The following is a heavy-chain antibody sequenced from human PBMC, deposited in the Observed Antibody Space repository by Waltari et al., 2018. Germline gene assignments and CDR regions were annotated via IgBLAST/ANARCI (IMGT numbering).Heavy chain of an antibody. CDR3: ARDDYFGSGTYYRWHDP. CDR2: IYYTGAS. J-gene: IGHJ5*02. CDR1: GGSISGYF. V-gene: IGHV4-59*01. D-gene: IGHD3-10*01. Sequence: QVQLQESGPGLVKPSETLSLTCTVSGGSISGYFWSWIRQPPGKGLEWIGYIYYTGASTYNPSLKSRVTISVDTSKNQFSLRLSSVTAADTAVYYCARDDYFGSGTYYRWHDPWGQGTLVTVSS.